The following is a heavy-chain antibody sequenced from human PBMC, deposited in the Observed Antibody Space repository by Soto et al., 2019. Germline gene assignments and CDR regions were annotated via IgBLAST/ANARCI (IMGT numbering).Heavy chain of an antibody. D-gene: IGHD3-3*01. CDR1: GGAISSGGYY. CDR3: ARVNVEWSNSFDY. V-gene: IGHV4-31*03. J-gene: IGHJ4*02. CDR2: IYYSGST. Sequence: SETLSLTCTVSGGAISSGGYYWSWIRQHPGKGLEWIGYIYYSGSTYYNPSLRSRVTISVDTSKNQFSMKLSSVTAADTAVYYCARVNVEWSNSFDYWGQGTLVTVSS.